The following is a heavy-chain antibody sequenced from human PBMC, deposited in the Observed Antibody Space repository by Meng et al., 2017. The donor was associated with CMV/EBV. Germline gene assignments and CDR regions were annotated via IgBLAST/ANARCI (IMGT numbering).Heavy chain of an antibody. D-gene: IGHD6-13*01. Sequence: GGSLRLSCAASGFTSSSYSMNWVRQAPGKGLEWLSYISSSSGTIYYADSVKGPFTISRDYAKNSLYLQMNSLRAEDTAVYYCARVYVGGAPGTSHYYYYGMDVWGQGTTVTVSS. J-gene: IGHJ6*02. V-gene: IGHV3-48*04. CDR1: GFTSSSYS. CDR3: ARVYVGGAPGTSHYYYYGMDV. CDR2: ISSSSGTI.